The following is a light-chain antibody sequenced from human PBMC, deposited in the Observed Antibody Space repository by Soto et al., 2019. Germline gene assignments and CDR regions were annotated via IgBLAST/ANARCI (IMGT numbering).Light chain of an antibody. CDR3: SSYTTDTTLL. Sequence: QSVLTQPASVSGSGGQSITISCPGTSSDVGAYNFVYWYQQHPGKAPKLIFYEVSNRPPGLSDRFSGSKSGTTASLTISVLQAEDEADYFFSSYTTDTTLLFGGGTKLTVL. J-gene: IGLJ2*01. CDR1: SSDVGAYNF. CDR2: EVS. V-gene: IGLV2-14*01.